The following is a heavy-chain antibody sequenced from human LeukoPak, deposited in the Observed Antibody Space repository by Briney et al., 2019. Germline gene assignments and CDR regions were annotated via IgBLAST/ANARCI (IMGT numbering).Heavy chain of an antibody. CDR2: IYYSGST. D-gene: IGHD6-13*01. CDR3: ARAIEGSSSSLGRYYYYYYMDV. CDR1: GGSISSGDYY. V-gene: IGHV4-30-4*08. Sequence: PSQTLFLTCTVSGGSISSGDYYWSWIRQPPGKGLEWIGYIYYSGSTYYNPSLKSRVTISVDTSKNQFSLKLSSVTAADTAVYYCARAIEGSSSSLGRYYYYYYMDVWGKGTTVTVSS. J-gene: IGHJ6*03.